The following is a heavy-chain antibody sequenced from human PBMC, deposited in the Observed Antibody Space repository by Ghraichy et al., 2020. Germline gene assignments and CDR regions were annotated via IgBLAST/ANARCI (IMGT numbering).Heavy chain of an antibody. V-gene: IGHV3-21*01. J-gene: IGHJ5*02. CDR1: GFTFISYT. CDR3: ARDGYSSYNWFDP. CDR2: ISGSSSYI. D-gene: IGHD6-13*01. Sequence: GGSLRLSCAASGFTFISYTMNWVRQAPGKGLEWVSTISGSSSYIYYPESLKGRFTISRDNAKNSLYLQMNSLRAEDTAVYYCARDGYSSYNWFDPWGQGTLVTVSS.